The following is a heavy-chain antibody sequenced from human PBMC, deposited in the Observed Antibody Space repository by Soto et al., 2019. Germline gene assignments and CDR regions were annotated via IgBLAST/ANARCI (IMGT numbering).Heavy chain of an antibody. CDR3: ARVGKEFGVVTPPYYYYYGMDV. Sequence: PGGSLRLSCAASGFTFSSYAMRWVRQAPGKGLEWVAVISYDGSNKYYADSVKGRFTISRDNSKNTLYLQMNSLRAEDTAVYYCARVGKEFGVVTPPYYYYYGMDVWGQGTTVTVSS. CDR1: GFTFSSYA. CDR2: ISYDGSNK. J-gene: IGHJ6*02. V-gene: IGHV3-30-3*01. D-gene: IGHD3-3*01.